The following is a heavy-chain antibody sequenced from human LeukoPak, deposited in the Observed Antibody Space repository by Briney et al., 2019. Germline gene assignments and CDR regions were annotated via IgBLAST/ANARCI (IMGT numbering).Heavy chain of an antibody. CDR3: ARDWNVWGNYQRGGFHC. CDR2: ISYDGINK. CDR1: GFTFSAYA. D-gene: IGHD3-16*02. Sequence: PGRSLRLSCAASGFTFSAYALHWVRQAPGKGLEWVALISYDGINKYYADSVKGRFTISRDNSKNMFYVQMDSLRADDTAVYYCARDWNVWGNYQRGGFHCWGRGTLVTVSS. V-gene: IGHV3-30-3*01. J-gene: IGHJ4*02.